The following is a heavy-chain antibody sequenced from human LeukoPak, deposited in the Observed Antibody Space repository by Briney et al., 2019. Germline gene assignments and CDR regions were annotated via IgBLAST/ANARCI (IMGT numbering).Heavy chain of an antibody. Sequence: GGSLRLSCAASGFTFSSNYMSWVRQAPGKGLEWVAVIYSGGSRYYADSVKGRFTISRDNSKNTLYLQMKSLRAEDTAVYYCARSDFRGFHYYGMDVWGQGTTVTVSS. V-gene: IGHV3-66*01. D-gene: IGHD3-10*01. J-gene: IGHJ6*02. CDR1: GFTFSSNY. CDR3: ARSDFRGFHYYGMDV. CDR2: IYSGGSR.